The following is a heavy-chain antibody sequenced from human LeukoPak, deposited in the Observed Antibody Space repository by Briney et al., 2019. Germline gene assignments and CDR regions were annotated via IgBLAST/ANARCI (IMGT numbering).Heavy chain of an antibody. CDR3: AKDQMGYYDFWSGYYRPGGFDY. D-gene: IGHD3-3*01. Sequence: GGSLRLSCAASGFTFSSYAMSWVRQAPGKGLEWVSAISGSGGNIYYADSVKGRFTISRDNSKNTLYLQMNSLRAEDTAVYYCAKDQMGYYDFWSGYYRPGGFDYWGQGTLVTVSS. V-gene: IGHV3-23*01. CDR1: GFTFSSYA. CDR2: ISGSGGNI. J-gene: IGHJ4*02.